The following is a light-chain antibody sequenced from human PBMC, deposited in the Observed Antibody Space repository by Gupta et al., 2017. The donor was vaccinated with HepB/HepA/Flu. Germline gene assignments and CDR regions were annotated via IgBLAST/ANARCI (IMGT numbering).Light chain of an antibody. CDR1: KLGDKY. J-gene: IGLJ3*02. Sequence: SYELTQPPSVSVSPRQTDSITCSGDKLGDKYACWYQQKPGQSPVLVIYQDSKRPSGIPERFSGSNSGNTATLTISGTQAMDEADYYCQAWDSSTGWVFGGGTKLTVL. V-gene: IGLV3-1*01. CDR2: QDS. CDR3: QAWDSSTGWV.